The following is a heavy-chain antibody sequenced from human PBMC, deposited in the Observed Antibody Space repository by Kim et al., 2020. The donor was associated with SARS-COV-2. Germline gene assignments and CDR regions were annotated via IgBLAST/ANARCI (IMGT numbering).Heavy chain of an antibody. CDR1: GFTFTSSA. D-gene: IGHD6-19*01. CDR2: IVVGSGNT. V-gene: IGHV1-58*01. J-gene: IGHJ3*02. Sequence: SVKVSCKASGFTFTSSAVQWVRQARGQRLEWIGWIVVGSGNTNYAQKFQERVTITRDMSTSTAYMELSSLRSEDTAVYYCAAASIAVASTAFDIWGQGTMVTVSS. CDR3: AAASIAVASTAFDI.